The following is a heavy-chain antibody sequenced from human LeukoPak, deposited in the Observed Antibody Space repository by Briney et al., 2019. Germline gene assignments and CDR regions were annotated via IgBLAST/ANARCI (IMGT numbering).Heavy chain of an antibody. D-gene: IGHD3-22*01. CDR1: GYTLTSYD. CDR2: MNPNSGNT. Sequence: ASVKLSCKATGYTLTSYDFNWVRQATGQGLEWMGWMNPNSGNTGYAQKFQGRFTMTRDTATSPAYMELSSLSSEDTAVYYCATPGVHYDPSGYYPFQHWGQGTLVTVSS. CDR3: ATPGVHYDPSGYYPFQH. J-gene: IGHJ1*01. V-gene: IGHV1-8*01.